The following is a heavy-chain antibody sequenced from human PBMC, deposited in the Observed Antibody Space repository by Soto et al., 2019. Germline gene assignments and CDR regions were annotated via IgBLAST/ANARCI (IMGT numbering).Heavy chain of an antibody. J-gene: IGHJ6*02. V-gene: IGHV1-69*01. CDR1: GGTFSSYA. CDR3: ARDPGDPPYYYYGMDV. Sequence: QVQLVQSGAEVKKPGSLVKVSCKASGGTFSSYAISWVRQAPGQGLEWMGGIIPIFGTANYAQKFQGRVTITADESTSTAYMELSSLRSEDTAVYYCARDPGDPPYYYYGMDVWGQGTTVTVSS. CDR2: IIPIFGTA.